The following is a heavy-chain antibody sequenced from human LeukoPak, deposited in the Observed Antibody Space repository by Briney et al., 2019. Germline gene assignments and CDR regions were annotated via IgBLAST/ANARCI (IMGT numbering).Heavy chain of an antibody. CDR3: ARGRRKRSSGQEAWGWYFDL. CDR1: GYTFTSYD. D-gene: IGHD6-19*01. V-gene: IGHV1-8*01. CDR2: MNPNSGKT. J-gene: IGHJ2*01. Sequence: ASVKVSCKGSGYTFTSYDINWVRQATGGGVEWMGWMNPNSGKTGYAQKFQGRGTMTRKTDIRTDYMEKRSLISEDTAVYYCARGRRKRSSGQEAWGWYFDLWGRGTLVTVSS.